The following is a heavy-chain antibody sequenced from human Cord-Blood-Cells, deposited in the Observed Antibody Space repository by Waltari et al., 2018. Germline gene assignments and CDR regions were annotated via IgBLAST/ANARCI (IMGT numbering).Heavy chain of an antibody. CDR1: GGSISSGGYY. V-gene: IGHV4-31*03. D-gene: IGHD2-2*01. CDR2: IYYSGST. J-gene: IGHJ4*02. CDR3: ARGGCSSTSCYPFDY. Sequence: QVQLQESGPGLVKPSQTRSLTCTVSGGSISSGGYYWSWIRQHPGKGLEWIGYIYYSGSTYYNPSLKSRVTISVDTSKNQFSLKLSSVTAADTAVYYCARGGCSSTSCYPFDYWGQGTLVTVSS.